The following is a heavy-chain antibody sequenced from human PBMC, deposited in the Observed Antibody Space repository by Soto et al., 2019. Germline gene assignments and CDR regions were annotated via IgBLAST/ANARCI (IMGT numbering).Heavy chain of an antibody. V-gene: IGHV1-3*01. CDR2: INAGNGKT. CDR3: LRDAFDI. J-gene: IGHJ3*02. Sequence: QVQLVQSGAEVKKPGASVKVSCKAPGYTFTSYAMHWVRQAPGQRIEGMGWINAGNGKTKYSQKSQGRVTITRNTSASTAYMELSSTRSEDTAGYYCLRDAFDIWGQGTMVTVSS. CDR1: GYTFTSYA.